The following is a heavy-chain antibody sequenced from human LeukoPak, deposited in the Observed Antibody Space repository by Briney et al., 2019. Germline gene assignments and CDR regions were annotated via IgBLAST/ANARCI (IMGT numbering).Heavy chain of an antibody. CDR2: TRNTAYSYTT. D-gene: IGHD3-10*01. J-gene: IGHJ4*02. V-gene: IGHV3-72*01. CDR3: ARDSGEMGLDY. Sequence: GGSLRLSCAASGSSITDYYMDWVRQAPGKGLEWVGRTRNTAYSYTTEYAASVRGRFTISRDDSKNLLSLQMNSLKSEDTAVYYCARDSGEMGLDYWGQGTLVAVSS. CDR1: GSSITDYY.